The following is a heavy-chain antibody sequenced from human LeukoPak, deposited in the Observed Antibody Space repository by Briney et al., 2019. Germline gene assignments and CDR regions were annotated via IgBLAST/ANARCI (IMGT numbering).Heavy chain of an antibody. V-gene: IGHV3-30*02. D-gene: IGHD3-22*01. CDR1: GFTFSSYG. J-gene: IGHJ4*02. CDR3: AKVTDSSGYVY. CDR2: IWYDGSNK. Sequence: PGGSLRLSCAASGFTFSSYGMHWVRQAPGKGLEWVASIWYDGSNKFYADSVKGRFTISRDNSKNTLYLQMNSLRAEDTAVYYCAKVTDSSGYVYWGQGTLVTVSS.